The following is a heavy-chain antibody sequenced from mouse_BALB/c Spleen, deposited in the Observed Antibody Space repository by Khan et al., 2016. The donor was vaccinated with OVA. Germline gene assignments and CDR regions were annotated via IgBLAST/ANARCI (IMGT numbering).Heavy chain of an antibody. J-gene: IGHJ1*01. Sequence: EVELVESGGGLVQPGGSRKLSCAASGFTFSSFGMHWVRQAPEKGLEWVAYISSGSSTIYYADTVKGRFTISRDNPKNTLFLQMTSLRSEDTAMYYCARCRDDLWYFDVWGAGTTVTVSS. CDR2: ISSGSSTI. CDR1: GFTFSSFG. CDR3: ARCRDDLWYFDV. V-gene: IGHV5-17*02. D-gene: IGHD2-14*01.